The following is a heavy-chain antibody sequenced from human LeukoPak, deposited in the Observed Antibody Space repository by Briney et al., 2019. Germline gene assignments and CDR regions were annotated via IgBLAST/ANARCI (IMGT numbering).Heavy chain of an antibody. CDR2: IYPGDSHT. Sequence: GESLKISSKGSGYSFPNYWIGWVRQMPGKGLEWMGIIYPGDSHTRYSPSFQDQVTISVDKSISTAYLQWSSLKASDTAMYYCARGPYAYTSSATLGSYNWFDPWGQGSLVTVSS. J-gene: IGHJ5*02. CDR3: ARGPYAYTSSATLGSYNWFDP. D-gene: IGHD2-2*02. V-gene: IGHV5-51*01. CDR1: GYSFPNYW.